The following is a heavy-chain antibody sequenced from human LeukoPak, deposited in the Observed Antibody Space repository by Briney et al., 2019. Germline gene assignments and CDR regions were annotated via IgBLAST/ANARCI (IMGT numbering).Heavy chain of an antibody. Sequence: GESLKISCKGSGYSFTNYWIGWVRQMPGKGLEWMGIIYPGDSDTRYSPSFQGQVTISTDKSISSAYLQWSSLKASDTAMYYCARQDTSGYNLYYFDYWGQGTLVTVSS. D-gene: IGHD3-22*01. CDR2: IYPGDSDT. J-gene: IGHJ4*02. V-gene: IGHV5-51*01. CDR1: GYSFTNYW. CDR3: ARQDTSGYNLYYFDY.